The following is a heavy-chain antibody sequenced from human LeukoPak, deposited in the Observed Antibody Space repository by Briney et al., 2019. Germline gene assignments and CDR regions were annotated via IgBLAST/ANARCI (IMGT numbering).Heavy chain of an antibody. V-gene: IGHV1-18*01. CDR1: GYTFTSCG. CDR3: ARDGYYYHNWYFDL. J-gene: IGHJ2*01. CDR2: ISAYNGNT. D-gene: IGHD3-22*01. Sequence: VASVKVSCKASGYTFTSCGISWVRQAPGQGREWMGWISAYNGNTNYAQKLQGRVTMTTDTSTSTAYMELRSLRSDDTAVYYCARDGYYYHNWYFDLWGRGTLVTVSS.